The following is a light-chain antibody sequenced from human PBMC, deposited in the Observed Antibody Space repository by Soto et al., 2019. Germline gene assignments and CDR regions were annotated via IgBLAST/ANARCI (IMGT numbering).Light chain of an antibody. CDR3: QQTDTLPST. CDR1: QVMSSW. V-gene: IGKV1D-12*01. Sequence: IQMTQSPSSVSAAVGERGTITCRASQVMSSWLAWYQQKPGKAPKLLIFAASTLQSGVPSRFSGSGSRTDFTLTITSLQPEDIGTYYCQQTDTLPSTFGQGTRLEIK. CDR2: AAS. J-gene: IGKJ5*01.